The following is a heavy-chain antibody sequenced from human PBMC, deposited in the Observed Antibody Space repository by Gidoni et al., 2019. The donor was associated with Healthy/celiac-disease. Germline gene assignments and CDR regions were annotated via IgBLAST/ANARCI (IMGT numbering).Heavy chain of an antibody. Sequence: EVQLVESGGGLVKPVGSLRLSCAASGFTFSSYSMNWVRQAPGKGLEWVSSISSSSSYIYYADSVKGRFTISRDNAKNSLYLQMNRLRAEDTAVYYCARDTVTRGAIWDYWGQGTLVTVSS. CDR1: GFTFSSYS. V-gene: IGHV3-21*01. CDR2: ISSSSSYI. D-gene: IGHD4-4*01. J-gene: IGHJ4*02. CDR3: ARDTVTRGAIWDY.